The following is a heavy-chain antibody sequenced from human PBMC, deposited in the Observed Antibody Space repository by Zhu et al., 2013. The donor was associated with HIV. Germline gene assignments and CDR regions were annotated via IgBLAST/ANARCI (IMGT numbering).Heavy chain of an antibody. CDR2: IIPIFGTA. CDR3: AGGYSSSFILAWAYGMDV. Sequence: QVQLVQSGAEVKKPGSSVKVSCKASGGTFSSYAISWVRQAPGQGLEWMGGIIPIFGTANYAQKFRGRVTITAGESTSTAYMELSSLRSEDTAVYYCAGGYSSSFILAWAYGMDVVGQGTTVTVSS. J-gene: IGHJ6*02. CDR1: GGTFSSYA. V-gene: IGHV1-69*01. D-gene: IGHD6-13*01.